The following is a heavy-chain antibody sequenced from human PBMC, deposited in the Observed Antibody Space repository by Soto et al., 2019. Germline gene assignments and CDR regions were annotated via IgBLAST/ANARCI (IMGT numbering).Heavy chain of an antibody. V-gene: IGHV1-46*01. J-gene: IGHJ4*02. CDR2: INSSGGTT. Sequence: ASVNVSCKASGYTFTSYYLHWVRQAPGQGLEWMGIINSSGGTTTYAQSFQGRVTMTRDTSTSTVHMELRSLSSEDTAMYYCVRRDGDNFYFDYWGQGTHGHRLL. CDR1: GYTFTSYY. CDR3: VRRDGDNFYFDY. D-gene: IGHD3-3*01.